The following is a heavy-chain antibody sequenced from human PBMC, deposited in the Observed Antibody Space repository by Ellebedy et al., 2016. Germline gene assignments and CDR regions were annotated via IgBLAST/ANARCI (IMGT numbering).Heavy chain of an antibody. V-gene: IGHV3-33*08. Sequence: GESLKISXAASGFTFRAYGMHWVRQAPGKGLEWVAFIWSDGNKKDYADFVKGRFTISRDDSRRTLSLRISSLTVEDTAVYYCARELRSGSYASWSFDVWGRGTLVIVSS. CDR3: ARELRSGSYASWSFDV. D-gene: IGHD3-10*01. CDR2: IWSDGNKK. CDR1: GFTFRAYG. J-gene: IGHJ2*01.